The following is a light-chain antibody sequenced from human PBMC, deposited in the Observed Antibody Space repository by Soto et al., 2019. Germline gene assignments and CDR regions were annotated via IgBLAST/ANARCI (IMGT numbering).Light chain of an antibody. CDR1: QGISSY. Sequence: DIQLTQSPSFLSASVGDRVTITCRASQGISSYLAWYQQKPGKAPKLLIYAASTLQSGVPSRFSGSGSGKEFTLTISSLQPEDFATYYCQQLNSYPHVNFGGATKADIX. CDR2: AAS. J-gene: IGKJ4*01. V-gene: IGKV1-9*01. CDR3: QQLNSYPHVN.